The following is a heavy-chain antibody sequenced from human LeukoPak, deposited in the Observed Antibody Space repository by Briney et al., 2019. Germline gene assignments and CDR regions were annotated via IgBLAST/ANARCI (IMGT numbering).Heavy chain of an antibody. CDR2: ISSSGSTI. Sequence: GGSLRLSCAASGFTFSSYEMNWVRQAPGKGLEWVSYISSSGSTIYYADSVKGRFTISRDNAKNSLYLQMNSPRAEDTAVYYCATFPIAAAAPFDYWGQGTLVTVSS. V-gene: IGHV3-48*03. CDR3: ATFPIAAAAPFDY. J-gene: IGHJ4*02. CDR1: GFTFSSYE. D-gene: IGHD6-13*01.